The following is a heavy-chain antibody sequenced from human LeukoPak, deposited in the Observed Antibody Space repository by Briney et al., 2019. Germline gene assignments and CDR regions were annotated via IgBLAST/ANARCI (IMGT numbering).Heavy chain of an antibody. V-gene: IGHV3-30*04. CDR1: GFTFSSYA. CDR2: ISYGGSNK. D-gene: IGHD3-22*01. CDR3: AREIEDDSSGYYYYYGMDV. J-gene: IGHJ6*02. Sequence: GGSLRLSCAASGFTFSSYAMHWVRQAPGKGLEWVAVISYGGSNKYYADSVKGRFTISRDNSKNTLYLQMNSLRAEDTAVYYCAREIEDDSSGYYYYYGMDVWGQGTTVTVSS.